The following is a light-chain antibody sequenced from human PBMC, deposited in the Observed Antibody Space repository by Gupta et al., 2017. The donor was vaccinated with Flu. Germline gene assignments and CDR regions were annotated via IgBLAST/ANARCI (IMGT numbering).Light chain of an antibody. Sequence: LGERATINCKSSQSIFNASKNKNSLAWYQQKPGQPPRLLIYWASTRESGVPERFIGSGSGTDFTLTITSRQAEDVAVYYCQEYVDTSGLAFGHGTKV. CDR1: QSIFNASKNKNS. CDR2: WAS. J-gene: IGKJ3*01. V-gene: IGKV4-1*01. CDR3: QEYVDTSGLA.